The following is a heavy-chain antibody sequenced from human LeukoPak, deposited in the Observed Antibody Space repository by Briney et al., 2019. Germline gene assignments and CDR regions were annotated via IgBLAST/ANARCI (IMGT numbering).Heavy chain of an antibody. Sequence: PGGSLRLSCAASGFTFSGYDMHWVRQAPGKGLEWVAFIRYDKSNTYYADSVKGRFTTSRDNSKNTLYLQMNSLRVEDTAVYYCAKVGGCSGGSCYSTDYWGQGTLVTVSS. CDR3: AKVGGCSGGSCYSTDY. CDR1: GFTFSGYD. V-gene: IGHV3-30*02. D-gene: IGHD2-15*01. J-gene: IGHJ4*02. CDR2: IRYDKSNT.